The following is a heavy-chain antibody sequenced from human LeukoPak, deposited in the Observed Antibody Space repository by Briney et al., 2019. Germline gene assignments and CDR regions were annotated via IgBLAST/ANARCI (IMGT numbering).Heavy chain of an antibody. CDR2: FYDNGDT. CDR1: GGSISNYY. CDR3: ARATLDMFLNEAYHFDF. D-gene: IGHD2/OR15-2a*01. J-gene: IGHJ4*02. V-gene: IGHV4-4*07. Sequence: PSETLSLTCTVSGGSISNYYWSWIRKRAGQGLDRNGRFYDNGDTNYNPSLKSRVSMSVDTSKNKFSLRLTSVTAADTAVYFCARATLDMFLNEAYHFDFWGQGTLVTVPS.